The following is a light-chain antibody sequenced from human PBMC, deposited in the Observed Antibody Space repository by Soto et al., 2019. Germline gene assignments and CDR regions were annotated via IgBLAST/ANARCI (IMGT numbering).Light chain of an antibody. CDR1: QSVSSY. CDR2: DAS. CDR3: QQRSNCPLT. J-gene: IGKJ4*01. V-gene: IGKV3-11*01. Sequence: EIVLTQSPATLSLSPGERATLSCRASQSVSSYLAWYQQKPGQAPRLLIYDASNRATGIPARFSGSGSGTXXTLTIXSXEPEDFAVYYCQQRSNCPLTFGGGTKVEIK.